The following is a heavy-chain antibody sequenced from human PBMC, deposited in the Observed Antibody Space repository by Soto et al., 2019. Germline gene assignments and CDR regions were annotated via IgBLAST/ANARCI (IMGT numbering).Heavy chain of an antibody. CDR1: GYTFTSYY. CDR3: ARGGYSYGQGDY. Sequence: ASFKVSCKASGYTFTSYYINCVRQATVQGLEWMGWMNPNSGNTGYAQKFQGRVTMTRDTSISTAYMELSSLRSEDTAVYYCARGGYSYGQGDYWGQGTLVTVSS. J-gene: IGHJ4*02. CDR2: MNPNSGNT. V-gene: IGHV1-8*01. D-gene: IGHD5-18*01.